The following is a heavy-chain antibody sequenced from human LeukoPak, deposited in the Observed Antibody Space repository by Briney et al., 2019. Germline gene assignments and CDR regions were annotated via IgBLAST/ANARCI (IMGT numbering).Heavy chain of an antibody. CDR2: INPSGGST. CDR3: ASNVDSGFDY. J-gene: IGHJ4*02. V-gene: IGHV1-46*01. Sequence: ASVKVSCKASGYTFTTYYIHWVRQAPGQGLEWMGMINPSGGSTSYAQKFQGRVTMTRDTSTSTVYMELSSLRSEDTAVYYCASNVDSGFDYWGQGTLVTVSS. D-gene: IGHD3-10*01. CDR1: GYTFTTYY.